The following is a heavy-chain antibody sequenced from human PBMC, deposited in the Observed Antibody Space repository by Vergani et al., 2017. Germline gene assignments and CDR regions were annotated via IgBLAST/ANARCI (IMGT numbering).Heavy chain of an antibody. CDR1: GFTFSSYS. CDR2: ITSSSNYI. Sequence: EVQLVESGGGLVKPGGSLRLSCAASGFTFSSYSMNWVRQAPGKGLEWVSSITSSSNYIYYADSVKGRFTISRDNAKNSLYLQMNSLRAEDTAVYYCARYLVAVAGPTGWFDPWGQGTLVTVSS. D-gene: IGHD6-19*01. V-gene: IGHV3-21*01. CDR3: ARYLVAVAGPTGWFDP. J-gene: IGHJ5*02.